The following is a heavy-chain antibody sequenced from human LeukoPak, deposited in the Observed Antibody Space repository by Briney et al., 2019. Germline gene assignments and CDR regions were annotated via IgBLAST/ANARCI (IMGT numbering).Heavy chain of an antibody. CDR2: INPNSGGT. CDR3: ARAGDYYGDYFDY. J-gene: IGHJ4*02. CDR1: GYTFTGYY. D-gene: IGHD4-17*01. V-gene: IGHV1-2*02. Sequence: ASVKVSCKASGYTFTGYYMHWVRQAPGEGLEWMGWINPNSGGTKYAQKFQGRVTMTRDTSINTAYMEVRRLTSDDTAVYYCARAGDYYGDYFDYWGQGTLVTVSS.